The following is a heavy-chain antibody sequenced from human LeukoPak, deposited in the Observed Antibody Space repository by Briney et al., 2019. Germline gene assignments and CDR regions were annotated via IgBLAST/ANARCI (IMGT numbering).Heavy chain of an antibody. J-gene: IGHJ3*02. D-gene: IGHD3-10*01. CDR2: INPNSGGT. Sequence: AASVTVSCKASGYTFTVYYMHWVRQAPGQGLEWMGWINPNSGGTNYAQKFQGWVTMTRDTSISTAYMELSRLRSDDTAVYYCARATTMVRGVILDAFDIWGQGTMVTVSS. CDR3: ARATTMVRGVILDAFDI. V-gene: IGHV1-2*04. CDR1: GYTFTVYY.